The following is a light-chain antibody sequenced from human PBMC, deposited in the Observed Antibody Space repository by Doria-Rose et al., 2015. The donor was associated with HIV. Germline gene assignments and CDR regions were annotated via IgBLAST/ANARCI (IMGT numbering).Light chain of an antibody. Sequence: TQSPGTLSLSPGERATLSCRASQRVKSSYLAWYQQKPGQAPRPLIYDASTRATGIPDRFSGGGSGTDFTLTISRLEPEDVAVYYCQQYGTSRGTFGQGTRLEIK. V-gene: IGKV3-20*01. CDR3: QQYGTSRGT. CDR1: QRVKSSY. J-gene: IGKJ5*01. CDR2: DAS.